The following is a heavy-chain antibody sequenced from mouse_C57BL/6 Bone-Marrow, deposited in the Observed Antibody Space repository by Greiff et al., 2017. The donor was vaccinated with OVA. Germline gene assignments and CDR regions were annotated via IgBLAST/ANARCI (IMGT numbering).Heavy chain of an antibody. Sequence: QVQLQQSGAELVKPGASVKLSCKASGYTFTSYWMHWVKQRPGRGLEWIGRIDPNSGGTKYNEKFKSKATLTVDKPSSTAYMQLSSLTSEDSAVYYCAREENYDYDGPGGVLMDYWGQGTSVTVSS. CDR2: IDPNSGGT. CDR3: AREENYDYDGPGGVLMDY. D-gene: IGHD2-4*01. J-gene: IGHJ4*01. V-gene: IGHV1-72*01. CDR1: GYTFTSYW.